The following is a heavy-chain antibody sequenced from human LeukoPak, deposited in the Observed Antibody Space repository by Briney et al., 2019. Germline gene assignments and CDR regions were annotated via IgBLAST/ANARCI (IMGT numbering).Heavy chain of an antibody. J-gene: IGHJ4*02. Sequence: SETLSLTCTVSGGSISSSSYYWGWIRQPPGKGLEWIGSIYYSGSTYYNPSLKSRVTISVDTSKNQFSLKLSSVTAADTAVYYCARESTAVYWGQGTLVTVSS. D-gene: IGHD2-8*02. CDR2: IYYSGST. V-gene: IGHV4-39*07. CDR1: GGSISSSSYY. CDR3: ARESTAVY.